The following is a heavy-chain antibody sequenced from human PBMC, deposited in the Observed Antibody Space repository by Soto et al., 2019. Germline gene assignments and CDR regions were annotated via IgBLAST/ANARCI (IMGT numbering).Heavy chain of an antibody. CDR3: APSPVVIPDY. CDR1: GFTFSSYA. V-gene: IGHV3-23*01. D-gene: IGHD3-22*01. J-gene: IGHJ4*02. Sequence: PGGSLRLSCAASGFTFSSYAMSWVRQAPGNGLEWVSAISGSGGSTYYADSVKGRFTISRDNSKNTLYLQMNSLRAEDTAVYYCAPSPVVIPDYWGQGTLVTVSS. CDR2: ISGSGGST.